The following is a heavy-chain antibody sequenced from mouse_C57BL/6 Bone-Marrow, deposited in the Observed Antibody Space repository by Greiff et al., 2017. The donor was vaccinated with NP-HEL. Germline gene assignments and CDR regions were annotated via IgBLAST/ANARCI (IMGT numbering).Heavy chain of an antibody. D-gene: IGHD3-1*01. CDR2: INPYNGGT. Sequence: EVQRVESGPVLVKPGASVKMSCKASGYTFTDYYMNWVKQSHGKSLEWIGVINPYNGGTSYNQKFKGKATLTVDKSSSTAYMELNSLTSEDSAVYYCARWGYFNWYFDVWGTGTTVTVSS. CDR1: GYTFTDYY. CDR3: ARWGYFNWYFDV. V-gene: IGHV1-19*01. J-gene: IGHJ1*03.